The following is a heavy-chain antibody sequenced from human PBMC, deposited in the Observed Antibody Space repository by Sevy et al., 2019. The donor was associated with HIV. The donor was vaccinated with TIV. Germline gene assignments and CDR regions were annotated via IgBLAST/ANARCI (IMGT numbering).Heavy chain of an antibody. Sequence: GGSLRLSCAASGFTFSSYVMSWVRQAPGKGLECVSGVTTSGNTYYADSVKGRFTISRDYSKDTLFLQMNSLTAEDTAVYYCAKVAVAGSVRVAAFDIWGQGTMVTVSS. D-gene: IGHD6-19*01. CDR3: AKVAVAGSVRVAAFDI. V-gene: IGHV3-23*01. CDR2: VTTSGNT. J-gene: IGHJ3*02. CDR1: GFTFSSYV.